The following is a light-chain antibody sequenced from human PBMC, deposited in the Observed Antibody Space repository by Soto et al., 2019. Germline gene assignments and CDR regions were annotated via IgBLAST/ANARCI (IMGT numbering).Light chain of an antibody. V-gene: IGKV1-39*01. CDR3: QQSYSTPRT. CDR2: AAS. Sequence: DIPMTQSPSSLSASVGDRVTITCRASQSISSYLNWYQQKPGKAPKLLIYAASSLQSGVPSRFSGSGSEKDFTLTISSLQPEDFATYYCQQSYSTPRTFGQGTKVEIK. CDR1: QSISSY. J-gene: IGKJ1*01.